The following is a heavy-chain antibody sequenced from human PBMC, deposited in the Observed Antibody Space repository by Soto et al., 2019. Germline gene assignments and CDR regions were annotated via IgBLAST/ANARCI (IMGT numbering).Heavy chain of an antibody. Sequence: ASVKVSCKASGYTFTSYGLSWVRQAPGQGLEWMGWISAYNGNTNYAQKLQGRVTMTTDTSTSTAYMELRSLRSDDTAVYYCSRGDFWSGYYYFDYWGQGTMVTVSS. CDR1: GYTFTSYG. V-gene: IGHV1-18*01. CDR2: ISAYNGNT. D-gene: IGHD3-3*01. CDR3: SRGDFWSGYYYFDY. J-gene: IGHJ4*02.